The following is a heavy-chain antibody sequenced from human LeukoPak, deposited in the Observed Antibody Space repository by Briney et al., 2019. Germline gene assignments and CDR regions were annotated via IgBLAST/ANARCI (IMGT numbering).Heavy chain of an antibody. CDR2: IIPIFGTA. V-gene: IGHV1-69*13. CDR3: ARLFNRGYYYDSSGYYRRPEFDP. D-gene: IGHD3-22*01. Sequence: SVKVSCKASGGTFISYAISWVRQAPGQGLEWMGGIIPIFGTANYAQKFQGRVTITADESTSTAYMELSSLRSEDTAVYYCARLFNRGYYYDSSGYYRRPEFDPWGQGTLVTVSS. CDR1: GGTFISYA. J-gene: IGHJ5*02.